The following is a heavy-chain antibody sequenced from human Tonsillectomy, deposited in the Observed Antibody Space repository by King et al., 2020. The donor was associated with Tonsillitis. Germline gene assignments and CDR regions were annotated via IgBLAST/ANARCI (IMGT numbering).Heavy chain of an antibody. CDR3: ARGGPARWYPTKPFDY. Sequence: VQLQQWGAGPLKPSETLSLTCAVYGGSFSGYYWSWIRQPPGKGLEWIGEINHSGSTNYNPSLKSRVTVSVDTSKNQFSLKLSSVTAADTAVYYCARGGPARWYPTKPFDYWGQGTLVTVSS. CDR1: GGSFSGYY. V-gene: IGHV4-34*01. J-gene: IGHJ4*02. D-gene: IGHD2-15*01. CDR2: INHSGST.